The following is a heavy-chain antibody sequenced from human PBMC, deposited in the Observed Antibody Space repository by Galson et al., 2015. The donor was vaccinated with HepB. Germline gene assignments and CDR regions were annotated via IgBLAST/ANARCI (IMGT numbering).Heavy chain of an antibody. Sequence: LRLSCAASGFTFSSYGMHWVRQAPGKGLEWVAVISYDGSNKYYADSVKGRFTISRDNSKNTLYLQMNSLRAEDTAVYYCAKEGEWTYYFDYWGQGTLVTVSS. CDR3: AKEGEWTYYFDY. D-gene: IGHD3-16*01. J-gene: IGHJ4*02. CDR1: GFTFSSYG. CDR2: ISYDGSNK. V-gene: IGHV3-30*18.